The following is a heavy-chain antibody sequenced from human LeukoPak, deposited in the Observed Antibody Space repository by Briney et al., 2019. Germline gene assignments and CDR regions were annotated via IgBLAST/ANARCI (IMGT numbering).Heavy chain of an antibody. CDR3: ARGLGSSGYPTNSD. CDR1: GGSISSYY. CDR2: IYYSGST. J-gene: IGHJ4*02. D-gene: IGHD3-22*01. Sequence: SETLSLTCTVSGGSISSYYWSWIRQPPGKGLEWIGYIYYSGSTNYKPSLKSRVTISVDTSKNQFSLKLSSVTAADTAVYYCARGLGSSGYPTNSDWGQGTLVTVSS. V-gene: IGHV4-59*01.